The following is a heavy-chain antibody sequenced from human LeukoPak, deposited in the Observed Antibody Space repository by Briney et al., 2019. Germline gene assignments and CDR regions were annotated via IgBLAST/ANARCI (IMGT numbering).Heavy chain of an antibody. CDR1: RFTFDDYG. CDR3: ARADYSSTWSHDYYMDV. CDR2: INWNGGST. V-gene: IGHV3-20*04. Sequence: GGSLRISCAASRFTFDDYGMSWVRQAPGKGLGWVSSINWNGGSTGYADSVKGRFTISRDNAKNSLYLQMNSLRAEDTAVYYCARADYSSTWSHDYYMDVWGKGTTVTVSS. J-gene: IGHJ6*03. D-gene: IGHD6-13*01.